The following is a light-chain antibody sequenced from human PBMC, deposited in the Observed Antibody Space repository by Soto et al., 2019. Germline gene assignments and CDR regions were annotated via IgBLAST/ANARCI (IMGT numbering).Light chain of an antibody. CDR1: KNDIGVYDF. CDR3: KSYAGSNTYV. V-gene: IGLV2-8*01. Sequence: QSALTQPPSASGSPGQSVTISCTGTKNDIGVYDFVSWYQHHPGKAPRLIIYEVVQWPSGVPDRFSGSKSGNTASLTVSGPQAADEADYFCKSYAGSNTYVFGSGTKLTVL. CDR2: EVV. J-gene: IGLJ1*01.